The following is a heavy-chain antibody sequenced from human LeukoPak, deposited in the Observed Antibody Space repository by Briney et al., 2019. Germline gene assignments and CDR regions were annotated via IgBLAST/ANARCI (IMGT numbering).Heavy chain of an antibody. CDR1: GFTFSSYE. Sequence: GGSLRLSCAASGFTFSSYEMNWVRQAPGKGLEWVSYISSSGSTIYYADSVKGRFTISRDNAKNSLYLQMNSLRAEDTAVYYCARDAFYGDYPDYWGQGTLVTVSS. CDR2: ISSSGSTI. J-gene: IGHJ4*02. CDR3: ARDAFYGDYPDY. V-gene: IGHV3-48*03. D-gene: IGHD4-17*01.